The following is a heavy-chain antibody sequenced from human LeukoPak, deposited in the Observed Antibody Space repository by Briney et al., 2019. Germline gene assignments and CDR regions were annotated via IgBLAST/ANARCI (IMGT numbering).Heavy chain of an antibody. CDR2: ISGSGGST. D-gene: IGHD3-22*01. Sequence: GGSLRLSCAASGFTFSSYAMSWVRQAPGKGLEWVSAISGSGGSTYYADSVKGRFTISRDNSKNTLYLQMNSLRAEDTVVYYCAKDSDSSGSYYGDYWGQGTLVTVSS. CDR3: AKDSDSSGSYYGDY. V-gene: IGHV3-23*01. J-gene: IGHJ4*02. CDR1: GFTFSSYA.